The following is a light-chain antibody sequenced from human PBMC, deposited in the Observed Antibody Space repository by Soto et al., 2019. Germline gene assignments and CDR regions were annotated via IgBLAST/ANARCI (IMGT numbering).Light chain of an antibody. Sequence: EIVSTQSPATLSLSPGERATLSCRASQSIGLAIAWYQHKPGQAPRLLIFDASQRATGIPARFRGSGSGTDFTLSISSLEPEDFAVYYCQQRTDRPPWTFGQGTKVESK. J-gene: IGKJ1*01. CDR3: QQRTDRPPWT. CDR2: DAS. V-gene: IGKV3-11*01. CDR1: QSIGLA.